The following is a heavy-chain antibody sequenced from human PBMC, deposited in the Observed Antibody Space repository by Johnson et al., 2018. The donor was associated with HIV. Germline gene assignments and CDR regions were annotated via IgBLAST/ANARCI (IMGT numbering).Heavy chain of an antibody. CDR2: ISSGGSP. J-gene: IGHJ3*02. D-gene: IGHD4-17*01. Sequence: VQLVESGGGLIQPGGSLRLSCAASGFTVSSNYMSWVRQAPGKGLEWVSSISSGGSPYSADSGRGRFIISRDNSKDTLYLQMKSLRDADTAVYYCARVVRYGFDIWGQGTMVTVSS. CDR3: ARVVRYGFDI. V-gene: IGHV3-53*01. CDR1: GFTVSSNY.